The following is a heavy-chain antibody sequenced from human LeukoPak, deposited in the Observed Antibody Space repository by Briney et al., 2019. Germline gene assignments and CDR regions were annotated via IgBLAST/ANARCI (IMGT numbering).Heavy chain of an antibody. V-gene: IGHV1-8*01. D-gene: IGHD3-3*01. J-gene: IGHJ5*02. Sequence: ASVKVSCKASGYTFTSYDSNWVRQATGQRPEWMGWMSPNSGDTGYAQKFQGRVTITADESTSTAYMELSSLRSEDTAVYYCARDYDFWSGYFLRKGFDPWGQGTLVTVSS. CDR2: MSPNSGDT. CDR1: GYTFTSYD. CDR3: ARDYDFWSGYFLRKGFDP.